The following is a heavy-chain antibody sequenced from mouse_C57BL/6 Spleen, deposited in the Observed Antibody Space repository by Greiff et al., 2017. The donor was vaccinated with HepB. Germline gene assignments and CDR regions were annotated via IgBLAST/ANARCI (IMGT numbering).Heavy chain of an antibody. CDR1: GYTFTSYW. J-gene: IGHJ2*01. Sequence: QVQLQQPGAELVKPGASVKMSCKASGYTFTSYWITWVKQRPGQGLEWIGDIYPGSGSTNYNEKFKSKATLTVDTSSSTAYMQLSSLTSEDSAVYYCAREDYGSSLLFDYWGQGTTLTVSS. CDR3: AREDYGSSLLFDY. V-gene: IGHV1-55*01. D-gene: IGHD1-1*01. CDR2: IYPGSGST.